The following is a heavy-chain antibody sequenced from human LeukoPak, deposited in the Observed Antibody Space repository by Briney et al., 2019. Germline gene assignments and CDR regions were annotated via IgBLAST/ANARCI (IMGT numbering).Heavy chain of an antibody. Sequence: ASVKVSCKAFGYTFTSNYMHWVRQAPGQGPEWMGVISPSGGSTTYAQKFQGRVTLTRDMSTSTVYMELSSLRSEDTAVYYCARGSQVAAAGEVNWFDPWGQGTLVTVSS. V-gene: IGHV1-46*01. CDR2: ISPSGGST. J-gene: IGHJ5*02. CDR3: ARGSQVAAAGEVNWFDP. CDR1: GYTFTSNY. D-gene: IGHD6-13*01.